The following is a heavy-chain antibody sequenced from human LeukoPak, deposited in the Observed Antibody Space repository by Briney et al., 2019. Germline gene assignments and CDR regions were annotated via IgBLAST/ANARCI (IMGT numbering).Heavy chain of an antibody. CDR3: ARVYYDSSGYPFDY. Sequence: PSETLSLTCTVSGGSISSSSYYWGWIRQPPGKGLEWIGEIYHSGSTNYNPSLKSRVTISVDKSKNQFSLKLSSVTAADTAVYYCARVYYDSSGYPFDYWGQGTLVTVSS. V-gene: IGHV4-39*07. CDR1: GGSISSSSYY. CDR2: IYHSGST. J-gene: IGHJ4*02. D-gene: IGHD3-22*01.